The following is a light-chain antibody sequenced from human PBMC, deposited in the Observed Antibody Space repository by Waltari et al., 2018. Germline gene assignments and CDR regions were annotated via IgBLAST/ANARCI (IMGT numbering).Light chain of an antibody. CDR3: HQYYITPLT. J-gene: IGKJ4*01. CDR2: WAS. CDR1: RSVFYSSNDKDY. V-gene: IGKV4-1*01. Sequence: DIVMTQSPDSLAVSLGERATVNCNSSRSVFYSSNDKDYLAWYQQKPGQPPKLLIYWASTRVSGVPARFSGSGSGTDFTLTISSLQAEDVAVYYCHQYYITPLTFGGGTKVEIK.